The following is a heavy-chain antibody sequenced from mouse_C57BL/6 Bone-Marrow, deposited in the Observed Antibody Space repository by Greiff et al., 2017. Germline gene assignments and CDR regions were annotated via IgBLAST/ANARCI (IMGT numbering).Heavy chain of an antibody. D-gene: IGHD1-1*01. J-gene: IGHJ1*03. CDR3: ARHYGSSYRYFDV. CDR1: GYTFTSYW. CDR2: IDPSDSYT. V-gene: IGHV1-50*01. Sequence: QVQLQQPGAELVKPGASVKLSCKASGYTFTSYWMQWVKQRPGQGLEWIGEIDPSDSYTNYNQKFKGKATLTVDTSSSTAYMQLSSLTSEDSAVYYCARHYGSSYRYFDVWGTGTTVTVSS.